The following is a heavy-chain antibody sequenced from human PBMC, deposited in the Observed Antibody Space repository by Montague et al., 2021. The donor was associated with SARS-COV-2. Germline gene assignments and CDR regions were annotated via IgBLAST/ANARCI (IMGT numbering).Heavy chain of an antibody. J-gene: IGHJ6*02. D-gene: IGHD3-10*01. Sequence: CAISGDRVSGNSAAWNWIRQSPSRGLEWLGRTYYRSKWYNDYAVSVKSRITINPDTSKNQFSLQLNSVTPEDTAVYYCARGLWFGELLYYYYYYGMDVWGQGTTVTVSS. CDR1: GDRVSGNSAA. V-gene: IGHV6-1*01. CDR3: ARGLWFGELLYYYYYYGMDV. CDR2: TYYRSKWYN.